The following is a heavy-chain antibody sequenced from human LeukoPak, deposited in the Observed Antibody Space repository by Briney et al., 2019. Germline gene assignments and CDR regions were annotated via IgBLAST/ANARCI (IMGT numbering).Heavy chain of an antibody. J-gene: IGHJ4*02. Sequence: PGGSLRLSRAASGFTFSSYWMSWVRQAPGKGLEWVANIKQDGSEKYYVDSVKGRFTISRDSAKNSLYLQMNSLRAEDTALYYCARDYERSSSSSGPTFDYWGQGTLVTVSS. V-gene: IGHV3-7*03. CDR2: IKQDGSEK. CDR3: ARDYERSSSSSGPTFDY. D-gene: IGHD6-6*01. CDR1: GFTFSSYW.